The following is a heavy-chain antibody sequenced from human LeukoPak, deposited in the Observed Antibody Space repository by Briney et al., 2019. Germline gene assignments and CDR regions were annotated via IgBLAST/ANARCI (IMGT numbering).Heavy chain of an antibody. J-gene: IGHJ4*02. CDR2: INSDGSST. V-gene: IGHV3-74*01. CDR1: GFTFSSYW. CDR3: AREGVVAATPFDY. Sequence: GGSLRLSCAASGFTFSSYWVHWVRQAPGKGLVWVSRINSDGSSTNYADSVKGRFTISRDNAKNTLYLQMNSLRAEDTAVYYCAREGVVAATPFDYWGQGTLVSGSS. D-gene: IGHD2-15*01.